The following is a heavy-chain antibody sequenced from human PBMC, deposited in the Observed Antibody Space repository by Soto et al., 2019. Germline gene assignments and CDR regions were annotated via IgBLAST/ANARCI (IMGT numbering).Heavy chain of an antibody. J-gene: IGHJ4*02. D-gene: IGHD2-8*02. CDR2: INHSGST. CDR1: GDSISSNSHY. Sequence: SETLSLTCTVSGDSISSNSHYWTWIRQPPGTGLEWIGEINHSGSTNYNPSLKSRVTISVDTSKNQFSLKLTSVTAADTAVYYCARDKITGLFDYWGQGTLVTVSS. V-gene: IGHV4-39*07. CDR3: ARDKITGLFDY.